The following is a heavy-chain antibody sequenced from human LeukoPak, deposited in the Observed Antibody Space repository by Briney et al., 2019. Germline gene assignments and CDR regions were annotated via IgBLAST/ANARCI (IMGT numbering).Heavy chain of an antibody. Sequence: PSETLSLTCTVSGGSISSYYWSWLRQPPGKGLEWIGYIYYSGSTNYNPSLKSRVTISVDTSKNQFSLKLSSVTAADTAVYYCATGYYYDSSGFFDYWGQGTLVTVSS. CDR2: IYYSGST. CDR3: ATGYYYDSSGFFDY. J-gene: IGHJ4*02. D-gene: IGHD3-22*01. CDR1: GGSISSYY. V-gene: IGHV4-59*01.